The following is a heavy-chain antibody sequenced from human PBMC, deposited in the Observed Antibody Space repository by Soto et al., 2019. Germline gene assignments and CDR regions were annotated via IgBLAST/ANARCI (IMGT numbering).Heavy chain of an antibody. D-gene: IGHD2-21*01. CDR2: INQDGSER. CDR1: GFTFSTYW. Sequence: EVQLVESGGGLVQPGGSLRLPCAASGFTFSTYWMNWVRQPPGKGLEWVAAINQDGSERYYVSTVRGRSTVSRDTAKNSLYLPTNILRAEDAAVYCWLWGGNFFDYWGQGTLVTVSA. J-gene: IGHJ4*02. CDR3: LWGGNFFDY. V-gene: IGHV3-7*02.